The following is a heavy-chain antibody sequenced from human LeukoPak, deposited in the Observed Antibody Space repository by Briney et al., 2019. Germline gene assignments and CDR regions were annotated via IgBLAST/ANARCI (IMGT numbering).Heavy chain of an antibody. Sequence: SETLSLTCTVSGYSISSGFYWGWIRQPPGKGLEWIGNVYHGGSSYYNPSLKSRVTISLDTSKNQFSLNLYSVTAADTAVYYCARRVGTSDCSDYWGQGTLVTVSS. CDR3: ARRVGTSDCSDY. J-gene: IGHJ4*02. CDR1: GYSISSGFY. V-gene: IGHV4-38-2*02. CDR2: VYHGGSS. D-gene: IGHD2-21*02.